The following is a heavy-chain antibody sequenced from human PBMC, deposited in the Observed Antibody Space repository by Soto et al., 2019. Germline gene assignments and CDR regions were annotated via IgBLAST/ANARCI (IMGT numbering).Heavy chain of an antibody. CDR1: GGSISSYY. V-gene: IGHV4-39*01. J-gene: IGHJ3*02. CDR3: ARRATHYYDSTKGAFDI. Sequence: SETLSLTCTVSGGSISSYYWSWIRQPPGKGLEWIGSIYYSGSTYYNPSLKSRVTISVDTSKNQFSLKLSSVTAADTAVYYCARRATHYYDSTKGAFDIWGQGTMVTVSS. CDR2: IYYSGST. D-gene: IGHD3-22*01.